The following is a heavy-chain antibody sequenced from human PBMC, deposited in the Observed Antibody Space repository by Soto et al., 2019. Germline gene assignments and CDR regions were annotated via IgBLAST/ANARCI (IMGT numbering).Heavy chain of an antibody. J-gene: IGHJ6*02. V-gene: IGHV3-23*01. CDR1: GFTFSNYA. CDR2: ISGSGGST. Sequence: EVQLLESGGGLLQPGGSLRLYCAASGFTFSNYAMTWVRQAPVKGLAWVSGISGSGGSTYYADSVKGRFTISRDNSKNTLYLQMNSLRAEDTAVYYCARRVDGCSVSQYYYYYCGMDVWGQGTTVTVSS. D-gene: IGHD6-19*01. CDR3: ARRVDGCSVSQYYYYYCGMDV.